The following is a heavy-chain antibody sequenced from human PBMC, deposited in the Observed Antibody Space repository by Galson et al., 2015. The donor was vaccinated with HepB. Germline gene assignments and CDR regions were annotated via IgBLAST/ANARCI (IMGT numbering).Heavy chain of an antibody. CDR3: ARDGIAAAGMRYYYYYYMDV. V-gene: IGHV3-21*01. CDR1: GFAFSSYS. CDR2: ISSSSSYI. J-gene: IGHJ6*03. D-gene: IGHD6-13*01. Sequence: SLRLSCAASGFAFSSYSMNWVRQAPGKGLEWVSSISSSSSYIYYADSVKGRFTISRDNAKNSLYLQMNSLRAEDTAVYYCARDGIAAAGMRYYYYYYMDVWGKGTTVTVSS.